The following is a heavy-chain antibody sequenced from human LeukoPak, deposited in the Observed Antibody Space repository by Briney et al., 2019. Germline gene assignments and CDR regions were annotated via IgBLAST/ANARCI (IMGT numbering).Heavy chain of an antibody. Sequence: SETLSLTCTVSGGSISSSSYYWAWIRQPPGKGLEWIGEINHSRSTKYSPSLKSRLTISVDTSKNQFSLKLSSVTAADTAVYYCARRVGRWFGERAYYYNYMDVWGKGTTVTISS. J-gene: IGHJ6*03. CDR1: GGSISSSSYY. CDR3: ARRVGRWFGERAYYYNYMDV. V-gene: IGHV4-39*07. CDR2: INHSRST. D-gene: IGHD3-10*01.